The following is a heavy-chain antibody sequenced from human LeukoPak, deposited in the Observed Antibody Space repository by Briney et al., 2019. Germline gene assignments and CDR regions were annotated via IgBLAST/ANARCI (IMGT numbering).Heavy chain of an antibody. V-gene: IGHV1-46*01. J-gene: IGHJ5*02. CDR2: INPSGGST. D-gene: IGHD2-15*01. CDR1: GGTFSSYA. Sequence: ASVKVSCKASGGTFSSYAISWVRQAPGQGLEWMGIINPSGGSTSYAQKFQGRVTMTRDMSTSTVYMELSSLRSEDTAVYYCARDNCSGGSCYSGWFDPWGQGSLVTVSS. CDR3: ARDNCSGGSCYSGWFDP.